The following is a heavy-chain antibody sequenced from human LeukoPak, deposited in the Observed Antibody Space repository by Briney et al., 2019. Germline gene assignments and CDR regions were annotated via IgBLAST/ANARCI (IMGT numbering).Heavy chain of an antibody. J-gene: IGHJ4*02. CDR3: ARYRDGYTYFDY. CDR1: GFTFSDYW. CDR2: INSDGRIT. D-gene: IGHD5-24*01. V-gene: IGHV3-74*01. Sequence: TGGSLRLSCAASGFTFSDYWMHWVRQAPGKGLVGVSRINSDGRITNYADSVKGRFTISRDNAMNSLYLQMNSLRVEDTAVYYCARYRDGYTYFDYWGQGTLVTVSS.